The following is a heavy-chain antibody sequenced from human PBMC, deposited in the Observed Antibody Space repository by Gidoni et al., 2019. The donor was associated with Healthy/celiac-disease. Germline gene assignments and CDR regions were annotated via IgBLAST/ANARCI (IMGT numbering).Heavy chain of an antibody. CDR3: ARNAYYSTYGAFDY. CDR2: TSASNGNT. CDR1: GYTFTSYG. J-gene: IGHJ4*02. Sequence: QVQLVQPGAEMKKPAAAGKVYGMAAGYTFTSYGISWVRQAPGQGLEWMEWTSASNGNTNYAQQLQRRVTMTTVTSTSTVDMELRSLRSDVTAAYYCARNAYYSTYGAFDYWGQGTLVTVSS. V-gene: IGHV1-18*04. D-gene: IGHD4-4*01.